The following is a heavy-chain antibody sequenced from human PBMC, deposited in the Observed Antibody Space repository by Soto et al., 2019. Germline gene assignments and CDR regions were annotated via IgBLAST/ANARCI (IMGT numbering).Heavy chain of an antibody. CDR3: AKALGSVLRYFDWDY. CDR2: ISGSGGST. Sequence: EVQLLESGGGLVQPGGSLRLSCAASGFTFSSYAMSWVRQAPGRGLEWVSAISGSGGSTYYADSVKGRFTISRDNSKNTLYLQMNSLRAEDTAVYYCAKALGSVLRYFDWDYWGQGTLVTVSS. D-gene: IGHD3-9*01. J-gene: IGHJ4*02. CDR1: GFTFSSYA. V-gene: IGHV3-23*01.